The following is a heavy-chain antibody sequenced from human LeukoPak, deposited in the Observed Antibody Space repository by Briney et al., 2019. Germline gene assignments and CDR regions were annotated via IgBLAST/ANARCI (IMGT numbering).Heavy chain of an antibody. V-gene: IGHV3-23*01. CDR1: GFTFSNYA. J-gene: IGHJ6*03. Sequence: GGSLRLSCAASGFTFSNYAMSWVRQAPGKGLEWVSTISGSGGSTYYADSVKGRFTISRDNAKNTLYLQMNSLRAEDTAVYYCARARRQQLANYYYYYYMDVWGKGTTVTVSS. CDR3: ARARRQQLANYYYYYYMDV. D-gene: IGHD6-13*01. CDR2: ISGSGGST.